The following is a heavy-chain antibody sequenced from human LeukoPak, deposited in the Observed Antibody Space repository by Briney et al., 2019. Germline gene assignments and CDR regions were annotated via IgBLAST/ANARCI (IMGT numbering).Heavy chain of an antibody. J-gene: IGHJ4*02. CDR1: GFTFSSYA. CDR3: AKGSIAAAAPYYFDY. CDR2: ISGSGGST. Sequence: GGSLRLSCAASGFTFSSYAMSWVRQAPGKGLEWVSAISGSGGSTYYADSVKGRFTISRDNSKNTLYLQMNSLRAEDTAAYYCAKGSIAAAAPYYFDYWGQGTLVTVSS. D-gene: IGHD6-13*01. V-gene: IGHV3-23*01.